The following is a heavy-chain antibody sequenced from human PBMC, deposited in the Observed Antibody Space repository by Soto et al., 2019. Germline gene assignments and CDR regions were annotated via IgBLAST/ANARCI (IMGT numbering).Heavy chain of an antibody. CDR3: ARNTGRRAYFDY. Sequence: SSETLSLTCTVSGGSINSDAYYWSWIRQYPGKGLEWLGHIDYSGTTYYTPSLRSRLTMSGDTSKNQVSLKLSSVTAADTAVYYCARNTGRRAYFDYWGQGILVTVSS. CDR2: IDYSGTT. V-gene: IGHV4-31*03. D-gene: IGHD4-17*01. CDR1: GGSINSDAYY. J-gene: IGHJ4*02.